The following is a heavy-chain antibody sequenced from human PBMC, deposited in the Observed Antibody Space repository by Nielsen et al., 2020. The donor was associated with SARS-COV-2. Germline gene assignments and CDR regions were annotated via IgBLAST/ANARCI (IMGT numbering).Heavy chain of an antibody. D-gene: IGHD5-24*01. CDR2: ISYDGIYK. CDR1: GFTFSSSG. CDR3: AKVGDTDGYANEY. Sequence: SCTASGFTFSSSGMHWVRQAPGKGLEWVAVISYDGIYKYHADSVKGRFTISRDNSENTLYLQMSSLRAEDTAMYYCAKVGDTDGYANEYWGQGTLVTVSS. V-gene: IGHV3-30*18. J-gene: IGHJ4*02.